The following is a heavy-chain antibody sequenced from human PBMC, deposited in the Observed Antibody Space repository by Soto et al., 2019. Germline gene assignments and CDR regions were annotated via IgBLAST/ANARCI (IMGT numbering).Heavy chain of an antibody. CDR3: ATRPRGSGSYDSFDY. V-gene: IGHV3-23*01. D-gene: IGHD1-26*01. J-gene: IGHJ4*02. Sequence: PGGSLRLSCAASGFPFSSYAMSWVRQAPGKGLEWVSAISGSGGSTYYADSVKGRFTISRDNSKNTLYLQMNSLRAEDTAVYYCATRPRGSGSYDSFDYWGQGTLVTVSS. CDR1: GFPFSSYA. CDR2: ISGSGGST.